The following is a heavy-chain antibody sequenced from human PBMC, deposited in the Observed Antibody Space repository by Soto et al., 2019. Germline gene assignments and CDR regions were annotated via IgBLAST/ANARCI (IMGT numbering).Heavy chain of an antibody. D-gene: IGHD2-15*01. CDR2: IHHREST. CDR3: GFRVEDISYDYYGMDV. Sequence: QVQLQESGPGLVKPSGTLSLTCAVSGGSVRSNNWWFWVRQPPGKGLEWIGEIHHRESTNLNPSLKSRGTISVDRSKNDFSLKGKSVTAADTAVYYCGFRVEDISYDYYGMDVWGQGTTVTVSS. J-gene: IGHJ6*02. CDR1: GGSVRSNNW. V-gene: IGHV4-4*02.